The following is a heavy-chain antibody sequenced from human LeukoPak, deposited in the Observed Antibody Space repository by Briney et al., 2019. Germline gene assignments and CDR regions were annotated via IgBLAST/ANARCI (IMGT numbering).Heavy chain of an antibody. J-gene: IGHJ3*02. V-gene: IGHV3-74*01. D-gene: IGHD1-26*01. CDR1: GFTFSSYW. CDR2: MNSDGSIT. CDR3: ARGGTYHAFDI. Sequence: GGSLRLSCAASGFTFSSYWMHWVRQAPGKGLVWVSHMNSDGSITRYADSVKGRFTISRDNAKNTVYLQMNSLRVEDTAVYYCARGGTYHAFDIWGQGTTVTVSS.